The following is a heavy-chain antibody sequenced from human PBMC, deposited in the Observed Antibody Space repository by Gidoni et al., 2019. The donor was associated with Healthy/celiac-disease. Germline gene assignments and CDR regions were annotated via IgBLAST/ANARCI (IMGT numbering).Heavy chain of an antibody. D-gene: IGHD1-26*01. V-gene: IGHV1-18*01. CDR2: LSAYHGNT. Sequence: QLQLVQSAAEVKKPGASVKVSCKASGYTFTSYGNTWERQAPGQGLEWMGWLSAYHGNTNYAQKIPGRVTMTTDTSTSTAYLELRSLRSDDTAVYSCARGVLVGATGWFDPWGQGTLVTVSS. CDR1: GYTFTSYG. J-gene: IGHJ5*02. CDR3: ARGVLVGATGWFDP.